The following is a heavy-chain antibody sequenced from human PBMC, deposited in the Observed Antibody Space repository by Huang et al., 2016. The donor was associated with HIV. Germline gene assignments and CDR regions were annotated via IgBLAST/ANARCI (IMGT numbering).Heavy chain of an antibody. CDR1: GGSIRSDNYY. J-gene: IGHJ4*02. V-gene: IGHV4-39*02. D-gene: IGHD3-10*01. Sequence: QLQLQESGPGLVKPSETLSLTCTVSGGSIRSDNYYWGWIRQPPGKGLEWIGSTYYSGSTYYNPPTKLRVTRTVDTSKNHFSRRMRSVTAADTAVYYCARLPGSITMIRGVITDPYWGQGTLVTVSS. CDR3: ARLPGSITMIRGVITDPY. CDR2: TYYSGST.